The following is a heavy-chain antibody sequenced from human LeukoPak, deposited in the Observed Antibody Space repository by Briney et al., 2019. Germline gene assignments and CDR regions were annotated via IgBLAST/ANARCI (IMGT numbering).Heavy chain of an antibody. CDR1: GGSFSGYY. CDR2: IYYSGST. Sequence: SETLSLTCAVYGGSFSGYYWSWIRQPPGKGLEWIGTIYYSGSTYYNPSLKSRVTISVDTSKNQFSLKLSSVTAADTAVYYCAYSSGWVADYWGQGTLVTVSS. D-gene: IGHD6-19*01. CDR3: AYSSGWVADY. J-gene: IGHJ4*02. V-gene: IGHV4-34*01.